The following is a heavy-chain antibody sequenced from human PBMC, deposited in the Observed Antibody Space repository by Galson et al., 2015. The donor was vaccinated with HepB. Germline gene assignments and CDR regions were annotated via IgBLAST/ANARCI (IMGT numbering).Heavy chain of an antibody. CDR3: AKADGFGGIIDFDY. J-gene: IGHJ4*02. V-gene: IGHV3-23*01. D-gene: IGHD3-16*02. CDR1: GFTFSSYA. Sequence: SLRLSCAAPGFTFSSYAMSWVRQAPGKGLEWVSVISGSGGSTYYADSVKGRFTISRDNSKNTVSLQMNSLRAEDTAVYYCAKADGFGGIIDFDYWGQGTLVTVSS. CDR2: ISGSGGST.